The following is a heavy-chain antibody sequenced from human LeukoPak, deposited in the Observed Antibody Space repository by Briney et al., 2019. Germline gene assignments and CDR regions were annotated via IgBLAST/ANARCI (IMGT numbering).Heavy chain of an antibody. J-gene: IGHJ4*02. CDR3: ARAPSQLWPKAPSDYFDY. V-gene: IGHV3-74*01. CDR2: INSDGSST. CDR1: GFTFSSYW. Sequence: PGGSLRLSCAASGFTFSSYWMHWVRQAPGKGLVWVSRINSDGSSTSYADSVKGRFTISRDNAKNTLYLQMNSLRAEDTAVYYCARAPSQLWPKAPSDYFDYWGQGTLVTVSS. D-gene: IGHD5-18*01.